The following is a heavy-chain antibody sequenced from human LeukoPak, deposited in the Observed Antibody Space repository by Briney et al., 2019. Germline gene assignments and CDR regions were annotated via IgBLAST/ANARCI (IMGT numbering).Heavy chain of an antibody. CDR2: ISTSSRYL. Sequence: GGSLRLSCAPSGFTLSNYDMNWVRQAPGKGLEWVSSISTSSRYLYYKDSVRGRFTISRDDAKNSLYLEMNSLRAEDTAVYYCARAECSSSTCYLRRSWFDPWGQGTLVTVSS. CDR3: ARAECSSSTCYLRRSWFDP. V-gene: IGHV3-21*01. J-gene: IGHJ5*02. CDR1: GFTLSNYD. D-gene: IGHD2-2*01.